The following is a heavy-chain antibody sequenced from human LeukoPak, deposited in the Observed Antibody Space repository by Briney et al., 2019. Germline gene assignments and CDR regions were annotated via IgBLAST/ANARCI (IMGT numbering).Heavy chain of an antibody. D-gene: IGHD3-9*01. CDR3: ARVIGYYDILTGYSPDTYYFDY. V-gene: IGHV3-21*05. J-gene: IGHJ4*02. CDR1: GFTFNGYN. CDR2: TTSSSSSN. Sequence: GGSLRLSCAASGFTFNGYNMNWVRQAPGKGLEWISYTTSSSSSNSYADSVKGRFTISRDNAKNSLYLQMNSLRAEDTAVYYCARVIGYYDILTGYSPDTYYFDYWGQGTLVTVSS.